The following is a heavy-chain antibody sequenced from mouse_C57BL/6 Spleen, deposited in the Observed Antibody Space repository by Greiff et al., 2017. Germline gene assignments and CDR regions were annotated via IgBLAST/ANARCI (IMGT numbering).Heavy chain of an antibody. CDR1: GYTFTTYP. CDR2: FHPYNDDT. J-gene: IGHJ1*03. V-gene: IGHV1-47*01. Sequence: QVQLQQSGAELVKPGASVKMSCKAPGYTFTTYPIEWMKQNHGKSLEWIGNFHPYNDDTKYNEKFKGKATLTVEKSSSTVYLELSRLTSDDSAVYYCARSYYGSSYEWYFDVWGTGTTVTVSS. D-gene: IGHD1-1*01. CDR3: ARSYYGSSYEWYFDV.